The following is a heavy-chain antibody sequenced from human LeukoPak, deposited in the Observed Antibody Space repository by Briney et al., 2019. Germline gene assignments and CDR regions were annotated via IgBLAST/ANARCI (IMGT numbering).Heavy chain of an antibody. CDR3: ASGDYSGFNYGPLAS. CDR1: GYAFSTNV. J-gene: IGHJ4*02. V-gene: IGHV1-18*01. D-gene: IGHD5-12*01. CDR2: IGASVPNT. Sequence: GASVKVSCKASGYAFSTNVISWVRQAPGQGLEWMGCIGASVPNTNYAQQFRGRVTMTTDTSASTVYMEMRNLISGETAVYYCASGDYSGFNYGPLASWGQGTLVTVSS.